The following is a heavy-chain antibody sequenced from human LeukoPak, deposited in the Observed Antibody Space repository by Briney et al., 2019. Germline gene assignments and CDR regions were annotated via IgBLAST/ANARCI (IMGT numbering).Heavy chain of an antibody. J-gene: IGHJ1*01. D-gene: IGHD2-15*01. CDR1: GYTFTSYG. CDR3: TIMTHCTGGTCYSCDH. Sequence: ASVTVSCKTSGYTFTSYGITWVRQAPGKGLEWMGWISDYNGNIDYAQNLQGRVTMTTDTSTSTAYMGLRSLRSDDTALYCCTIMTHCTGGTCYSCDHWGQGTMPAVSS. V-gene: IGHV1-18*01. CDR2: ISDYNGNI.